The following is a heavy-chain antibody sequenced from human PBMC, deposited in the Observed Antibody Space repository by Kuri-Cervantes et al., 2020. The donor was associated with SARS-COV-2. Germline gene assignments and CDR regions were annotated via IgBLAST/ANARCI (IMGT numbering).Heavy chain of an antibody. Sequence: GESLKISCKGSGYSFTSYWIGWVRQMPGKGLEWMVIIYPGDSDTRYSPSFQGQVTISADKSISTAYLQWSSLRASDTAMYYCARQKAPRPGSAAHFDYWGQGTLVTVSS. D-gene: IGHD6-6*01. V-gene: IGHV5-51*01. CDR3: ARQKAPRPGSAAHFDY. CDR1: GYSFTSYW. J-gene: IGHJ4*02. CDR2: IYPGDSDT.